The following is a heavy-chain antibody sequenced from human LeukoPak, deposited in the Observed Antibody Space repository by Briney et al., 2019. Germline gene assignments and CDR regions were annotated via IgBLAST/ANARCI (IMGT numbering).Heavy chain of an antibody. J-gene: IGHJ3*02. V-gene: IGHV3-23*01. Sequence: PGGSLRLSCAASGFTFSSYAISWVRQAPGKGLEWVSAISGSGGSTYYADSVKGRFTISRDNSKNTLYLRMNGLRAEDTAVYYCAKTVGATTLDAFDIWGQGTMVTVSS. CDR2: ISGSGGST. CDR3: AKTVGATTLDAFDI. CDR1: GFTFSSYA. D-gene: IGHD1-26*01.